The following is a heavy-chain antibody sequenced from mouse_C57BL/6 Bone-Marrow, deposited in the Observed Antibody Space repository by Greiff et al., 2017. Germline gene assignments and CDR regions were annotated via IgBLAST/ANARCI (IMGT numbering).Heavy chain of an antibody. V-gene: IGHV5-6*02. CDR3: ASRMDY. Sequence: EVKVVESGGDLVKPGGSLKLSCAASGFTFSSYGMSWVRQTPDKRLEWVATISSGGSYTYYPDSVQGRFTISRDNAKNTLYLQMSSLKSEDTAMYYCASRMDYWGQGTSVTVSS. J-gene: IGHJ4*01. CDR2: ISSGGSYT. CDR1: GFTFSSYG.